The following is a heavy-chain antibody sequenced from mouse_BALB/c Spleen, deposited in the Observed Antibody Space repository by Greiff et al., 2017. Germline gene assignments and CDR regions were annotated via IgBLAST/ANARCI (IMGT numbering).Heavy chain of an antibody. CDR1: GFTFSSYG. J-gene: IGHJ2*01. CDR3: ARPLGNYYFDY. CDR2: INSNGGST. D-gene: IGHD4-1*02. Sequence: VESGGGLVQPGGSLKLSCAASGFTFSSYGMSWVRQTPDKRLELVATINSNGGSTYYPDSVKGRFTISRDNAKNTLYLQMSSLKSEDTAMYYCARPLGNYYFDYRGQGTTLTVSS. V-gene: IGHV5-6-3*01.